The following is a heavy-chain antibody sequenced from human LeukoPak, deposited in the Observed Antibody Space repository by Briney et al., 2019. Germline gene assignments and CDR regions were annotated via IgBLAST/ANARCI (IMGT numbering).Heavy chain of an antibody. J-gene: IGHJ4*02. V-gene: IGHV3-30*04. CDR3: ARVQGGGFRTADY. CDR1: GFTFSNYI. D-gene: IGHD1-14*01. CDR2: ILENGSYQ. Sequence: GGSLRLSCAASGFTFSNYIMHWVRQAPGKGLDWVAVILENGSYQYYADSVKGRFTISRDNSKNTLYLQMNSLRGEDTAVYYCARVQGGGFRTADYWGQGTLVTVSS.